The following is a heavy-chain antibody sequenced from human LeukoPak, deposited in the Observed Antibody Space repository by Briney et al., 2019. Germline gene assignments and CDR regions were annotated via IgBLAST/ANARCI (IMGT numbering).Heavy chain of an antibody. V-gene: IGHV3-11*06. CDR1: GFTFSDYY. CDR2: ISSGSSYI. Sequence: GGSLRLSCAASGFTFSDYYMSWIRQAPGKGLEWVSSISSGSSYIYYADSVKGRFTISRDNAKNSLYLQMNSLRAEDTAVYYCARDMDLDIVVVVAATALDYWGQGTLVTVSS. J-gene: IGHJ4*02. CDR3: ARDMDLDIVVVVAATALDY. D-gene: IGHD2-15*01.